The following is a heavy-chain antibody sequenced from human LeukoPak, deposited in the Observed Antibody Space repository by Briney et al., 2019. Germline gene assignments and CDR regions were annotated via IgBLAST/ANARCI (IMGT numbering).Heavy chain of an antibody. CDR1: GFSFSNAW. J-gene: IGHJ4*02. Sequence: GGSLRLSCVASGFSFSNAWMTWVRQAPGKGLEWVANIKLDGSEKSYLDSVKGRFTISRDNAKNSLYLQMNSLRVEDTAVYFCARDSTVLLWFGILDYWGQGAPVTVSS. V-gene: IGHV3-7*01. CDR3: ARDSTVLLWFGILDY. D-gene: IGHD3-10*01. CDR2: IKLDGSEK.